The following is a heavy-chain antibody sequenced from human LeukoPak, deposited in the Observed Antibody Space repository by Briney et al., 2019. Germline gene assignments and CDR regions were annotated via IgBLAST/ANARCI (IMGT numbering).Heavy chain of an antibody. Sequence: GGSLRLSCAASGFTFSSYEMNWVRQAPGKGLEWVSYISSSGSTIYYADSVKGRFTISRDNAKNSLYLQMNSLRAEDTAVYYCARYSSSWFNFDYWGQGTLVIVSS. D-gene: IGHD6-13*01. CDR3: ARYSSSWFNFDY. CDR2: ISSSGSTI. J-gene: IGHJ4*02. CDR1: GFTFSSYE. V-gene: IGHV3-48*03.